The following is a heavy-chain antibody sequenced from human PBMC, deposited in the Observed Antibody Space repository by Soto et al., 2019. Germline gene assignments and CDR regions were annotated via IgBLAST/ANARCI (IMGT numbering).Heavy chain of an antibody. J-gene: IGHJ4*02. CDR1: GGTFSSYA. Sequence: QVQLVQSGAEVKKSGSSVKVSCKASGGTFSSYAISWVRQAPGQGLVWMGGIIPIYGPTNYAQKFRGRVTITADESTSTAYMELSSLRSEYTAVYYCESGVFSDYGTYYFDYWGQGTLVTVSS. V-gene: IGHV1-69*01. D-gene: IGHD4-17*01. CDR2: IIPIYGPT. CDR3: ESGVFSDYGTYYFDY.